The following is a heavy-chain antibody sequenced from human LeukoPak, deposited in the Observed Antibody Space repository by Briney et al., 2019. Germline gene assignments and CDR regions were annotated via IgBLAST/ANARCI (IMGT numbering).Heavy chain of an antibody. CDR2: ISGSGGRT. CDR1: GFSFSSYA. CDR3: ARDRGYASDQ. D-gene: IGHD5-18*01. V-gene: IGHV3-23*01. J-gene: IGHJ4*02. Sequence: GGSLRLSCAGSGFSFSSYAMNWVRQAPGKGLEWVSGISGSGGRTDYADSVKGRFTISRDNSKNTLYLQMNSLRAEDTAVYYCARDRGYASDQWGQGTLVTVSS.